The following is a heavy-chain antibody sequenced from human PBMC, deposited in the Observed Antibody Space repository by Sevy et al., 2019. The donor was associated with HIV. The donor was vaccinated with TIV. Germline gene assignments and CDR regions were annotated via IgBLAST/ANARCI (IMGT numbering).Heavy chain of an antibody. D-gene: IGHD4-17*01. CDR3: ARDSAYGDYFRDYYYYGMDV. J-gene: IGHJ6*02. Sequence: GGSLRLSCAASGFTFSDYYMSWIRQAPGKGLEWVSYISSSGSTIYYADSVKGRFTISRDNAKNSLYLQMNSLSAEDTAVYYCARDSAYGDYFRDYYYYGMDVWGQGTTVTVSS. CDR1: GFTFSDYY. CDR2: ISSSGSTI. V-gene: IGHV3-11*01.